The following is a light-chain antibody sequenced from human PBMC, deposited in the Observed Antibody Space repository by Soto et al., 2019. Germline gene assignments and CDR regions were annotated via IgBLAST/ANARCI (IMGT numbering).Light chain of an antibody. CDR3: QQRSHWLT. CDR1: QSVSSSY. CDR2: DAS. J-gene: IGKJ4*01. Sequence: IVLTQSPGTLSLSPGERATLSCRASQSVSSSYLAWYQQKPGQAPRLLISDASNRAADIPDRLSGSGSGTDFTLTISSLEPEEFAVYYCQQRSHWLTVGGGTKGEIK. V-gene: IGKV3D-20*02.